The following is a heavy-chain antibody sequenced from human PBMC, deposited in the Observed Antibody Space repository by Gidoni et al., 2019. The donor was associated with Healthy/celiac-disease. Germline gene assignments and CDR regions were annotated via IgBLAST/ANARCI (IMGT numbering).Heavy chain of an antibody. Sequence: EVELLESGVGLVQPGGSLRHSCACAGFTFSSYAMSWVRQAPGKGLEWVSAISGSGGSTYYADSVKGRFTISRYNSKNTLYLQMNSLRAEDTAVYYCAKGYYGGFFDYWGQGTLVTVSS. CDR1: GFTFSSYA. V-gene: IGHV3-23*01. D-gene: IGHD3-10*01. CDR3: AKGYYGGFFDY. J-gene: IGHJ4*02. CDR2: ISGSGGST.